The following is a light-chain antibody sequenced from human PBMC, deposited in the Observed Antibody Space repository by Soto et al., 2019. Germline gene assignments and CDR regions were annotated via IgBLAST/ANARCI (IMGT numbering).Light chain of an antibody. CDR1: QTVSITY. CDR2: GAS. J-gene: IGKJ1*01. Sequence: EIVLTQSPATLSLSPGERATLSCRASQTVSITYLTWYQQKPGQAPRLLIFGASKRATGIPDRFSGSGSGRDFTLTISGLEPEDFAVYYCQQYNNWQGTFGQGTKVDIK. V-gene: IGKV3D-20*02. CDR3: QQYNNWQGT.